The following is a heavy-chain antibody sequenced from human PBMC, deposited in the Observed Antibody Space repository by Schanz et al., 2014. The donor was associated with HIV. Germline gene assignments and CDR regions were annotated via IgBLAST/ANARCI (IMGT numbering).Heavy chain of an antibody. CDR3: AKDRNHYDSRYRGKGNYYYYYGMDV. V-gene: IGHV3-30-3*02. D-gene: IGHD3-22*01. CDR2: ISYDGRNK. CDR1: GFTFGDYP. J-gene: IGHJ6*02. Sequence: VQLVESGGGLVKPGRSLRLSCTASGFTFGDYPMSWFRQAPGKGLEWLAVISYDGRNKKFANSVKGRFTISRDNSKNTVYLQMKSLRPEDTAVYYCAKDRNHYDSRYRGKGNYYYYYGMDVWGQGTTVTVSS.